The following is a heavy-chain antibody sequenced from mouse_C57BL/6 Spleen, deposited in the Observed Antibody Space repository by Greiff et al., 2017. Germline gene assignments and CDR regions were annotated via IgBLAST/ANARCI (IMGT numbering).Heavy chain of an antibody. V-gene: IGHV10-1*01. J-gene: IGHJ2*01. Sequence: GGGLVQPKGSLKLSCAASGFSFNTYAMNWVRQAPGKGLEWVARIRSKSNNYATYYADSVKDRFTISRDDSESMLYLQMNILKTEDTAMYYCVIVVFYFDYWGQGATLTVSA. D-gene: IGHD1-3*01. CDR3: VIVVFYFDY. CDR2: IRSKSNNYAT. CDR1: GFSFNTYA.